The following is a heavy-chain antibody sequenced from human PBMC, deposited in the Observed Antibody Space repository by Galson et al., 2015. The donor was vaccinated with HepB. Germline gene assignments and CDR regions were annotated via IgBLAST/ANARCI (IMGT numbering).Heavy chain of an antibody. Sequence: SLRLSCAASGFTFSNYGMHWVRQAPGKGLEWVPVIWFDGSNKDCLDSVRGRFTISRDNSKNMLFLEMNSLRDEDTATYYCARSPSSSWGDGFDIWGQGTMVSVSS. CDR3: ARSPSSSWGDGFDI. CDR1: GFTFSNYG. V-gene: IGHV3-33*01. CDR2: IWFDGSNK. D-gene: IGHD6-13*01. J-gene: IGHJ3*02.